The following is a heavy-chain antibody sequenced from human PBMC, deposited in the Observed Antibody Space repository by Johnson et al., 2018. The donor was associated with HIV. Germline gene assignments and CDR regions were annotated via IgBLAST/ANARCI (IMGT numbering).Heavy chain of an antibody. J-gene: IGHJ3*02. CDR1: GFTFSSYA. CDR3: AKDRGWELFVSSSPNDAFDI. CDR2: ISGSGGST. V-gene: IGHV3-23*04. Sequence: VQLVESGGGLVQPGGSLRLSCAASGFTFSSYAMSWVRQAPGKGLEWVSSISGSGGSTYYADSVKGLFTISSDNSKNTRYLQINSLRAEDTAVYYLAKDRGWELFVSSSPNDAFDIWGQGTMVTVSS. D-gene: IGHD1-26*01.